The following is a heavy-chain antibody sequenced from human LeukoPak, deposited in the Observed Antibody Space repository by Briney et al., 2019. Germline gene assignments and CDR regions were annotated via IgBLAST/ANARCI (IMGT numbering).Heavy chain of an antibody. Sequence: KPSETLSLTCTVSGGSISSYYWSWIRQPAGKGLEWIGRIYTSGNTNYNPSLKSRVTMSVDTSKNQLSLKLSSVTAADTAMYYCAREGTTVVTRALDYWGQGTLVTVSS. J-gene: IGHJ4*02. CDR3: AREGTTVVTRALDY. CDR2: IYTSGNT. D-gene: IGHD4-23*01. V-gene: IGHV4-4*07. CDR1: GGSISSYY.